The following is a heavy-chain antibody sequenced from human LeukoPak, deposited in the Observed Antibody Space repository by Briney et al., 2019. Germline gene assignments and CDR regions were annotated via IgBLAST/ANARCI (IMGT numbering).Heavy chain of an antibody. CDR1: GFTFSSYG. CDR2: IRYDGSNK. V-gene: IGHV3-30*02. J-gene: IGHJ5*02. Sequence: PGGSLRLSCAASGFTFSSYGMHWVRQAPGKGLEWVAFIRYDGSNKYYADSVKGRFTISRDNAKNSLYLQMNSLRAEDTAVYYCARATYYDFWSGYSWVNWFDPWGQGTLVTVSS. CDR3: ARATYYDFWSGYSWVNWFDP. D-gene: IGHD3-3*01.